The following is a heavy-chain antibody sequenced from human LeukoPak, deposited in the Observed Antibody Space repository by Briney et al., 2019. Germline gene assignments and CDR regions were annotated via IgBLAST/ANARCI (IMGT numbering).Heavy chain of an antibody. CDR1: GYTFTGYY. CDR3: ARRGYSYGYEKGVLDY. Sequence: GASVKVSSTPSGYTFTGYYMHWGRQAPGQGLGWMVWINPNSGGTNDAQKFQGRVTMTRDTSISTAYMELSRLRSDDTAVYYWARRGYSYGYEKGVLDYWGQGILVTVSS. J-gene: IGHJ4*02. CDR2: INPNSGGT. D-gene: IGHD5-18*01. V-gene: IGHV1-2*02.